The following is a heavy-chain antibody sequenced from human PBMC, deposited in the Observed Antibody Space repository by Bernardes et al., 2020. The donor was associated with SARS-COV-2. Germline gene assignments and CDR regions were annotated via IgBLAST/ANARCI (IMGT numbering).Heavy chain of an antibody. D-gene: IGHD5-12*01. CDR3: AAIYSGYDAHAVAAYFDY. CDR1: GFTFTSSA. J-gene: IGHJ4*02. Sequence: SVKVSCKASGFTFTSSAMQWVRQARGQRLEWIGWIVVGSGNTNYAQKFQERVTITRDMSTSTAYMELSSLRSEDTAVYYCAAIYSGYDAHAVAAYFDYWCQVTLVTVSS. V-gene: IGHV1-58*02. CDR2: IVVGSGNT.